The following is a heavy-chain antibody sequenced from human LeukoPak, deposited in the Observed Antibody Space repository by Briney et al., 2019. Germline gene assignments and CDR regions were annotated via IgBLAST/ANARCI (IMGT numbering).Heavy chain of an antibody. CDR3: ARGKSFIERWHQHHAFDI. CDR2: INHSGST. V-gene: IGHV4-34*01. D-gene: IGHD6-19*01. Sequence: SETLSLTCAVYGGSFSGYYWSWIRQPPGKGLEWIGEINHSGSTNYNPSLKSRVTIPVDTSKNQFSLKLSSVTAADTAVYYCARGKSFIERWHQHHAFDIWGQGTMVTVSS. J-gene: IGHJ3*02. CDR1: GGSFSGYY.